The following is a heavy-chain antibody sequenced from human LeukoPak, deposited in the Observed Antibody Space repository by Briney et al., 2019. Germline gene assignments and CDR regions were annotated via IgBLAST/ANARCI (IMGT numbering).Heavy chain of an antibody. Sequence: SETLSLTCSVSGVYVGSHFWSWVRQPAGKALEWIGRVSASGTTSSNPSLNSRVTMSLDTFKNQFSLKLTPVTAADTAVYFCARAYCGGECTAGGAFDIWGQGTMVTVSS. V-gene: IGHV4-4*07. CDR1: GVYVGSHF. D-gene: IGHD2-21*01. CDR3: ARAYCGGECTAGGAFDI. CDR2: VSASGTT. J-gene: IGHJ3*02.